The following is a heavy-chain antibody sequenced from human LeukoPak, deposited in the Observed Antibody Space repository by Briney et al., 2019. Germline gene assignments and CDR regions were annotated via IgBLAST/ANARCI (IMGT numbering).Heavy chain of an antibody. CDR1: GYTFSSYD. CDR2: MNPNSGDR. CDR3: ARDDYYYYYMDV. Sequence: ASVKVSCKASGYTFSSYDINWVRQATGQGLEWMGWMNPNSGDRGYAQKFQGRVTITRNTSISTAYMELSSLRSEDTAVYYCARDDYYYYYMDVWGKGTTVTISS. J-gene: IGHJ6*03. V-gene: IGHV1-8*03.